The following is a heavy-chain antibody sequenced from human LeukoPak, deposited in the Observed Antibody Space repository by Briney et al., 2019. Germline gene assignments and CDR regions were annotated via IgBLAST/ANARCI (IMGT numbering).Heavy chain of an antibody. D-gene: IGHD2-2*01. Sequence: PGGSLRLSCAASGFTFSSYWMSWARQAPGKGLEWVANIDHDGSAKYYVDSVKGRFTISRDNSKNTLYLQMNSLRAEDTAVYYCAKGSLVVVPAAMTAWYFDLWGRGTLVTVSS. CDR1: GFTFSSYW. CDR3: AKGSLVVVPAAMTAWYFDL. V-gene: IGHV3-7*05. CDR2: IDHDGSAK. J-gene: IGHJ2*01.